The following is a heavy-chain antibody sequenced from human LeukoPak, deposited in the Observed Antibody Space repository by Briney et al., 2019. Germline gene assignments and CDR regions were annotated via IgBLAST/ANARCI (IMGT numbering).Heavy chain of an antibody. V-gene: IGHV3-23*01. CDR2: ISGSGGST. CDR3: VLSIAARPGY. D-gene: IGHD6-6*01. Sequence: GGSLRLSCAASGFTFSSYAMSWVRQAPGKGLEWVSSISGSGGSTYYADSVKGRFTISRDNSKNTLYLQMNSMRAEDTAVYYCVLSIAARPGYWGQGTLVTVSS. CDR1: GFTFSSYA. J-gene: IGHJ4*02.